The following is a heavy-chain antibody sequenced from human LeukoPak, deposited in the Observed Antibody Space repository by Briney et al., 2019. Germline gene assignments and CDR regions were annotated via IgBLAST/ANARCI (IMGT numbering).Heavy chain of an antibody. CDR3: AKEIAVAQNDY. D-gene: IGHD6-19*01. CDR1: GFTFTNYP. J-gene: IGHJ4*02. V-gene: IGHV3-23*01. CDR2: ISGSGGST. Sequence: GGSLRLSCSASGFTFTNYPIHWVRQAPGKGLEWVSAISGSGGSTYYADSVKGRFTISRDNSKNTLYLQMNSLRAEDTAVYYCAKEIAVAQNDYWGQGTLVTVSS.